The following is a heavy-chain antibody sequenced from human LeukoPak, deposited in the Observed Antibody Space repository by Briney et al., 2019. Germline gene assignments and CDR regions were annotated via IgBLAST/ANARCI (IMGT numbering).Heavy chain of an antibody. Sequence: PSETLSLTCTVSGGSISSSSYYWGWIRQPPGKGLEWIGSIYYSGSTYYNPSLKSRVTISVDTSKNQFSLKLSSVTAADTAVYYCASLLVSAYYFDYWGQGTLVTVSS. J-gene: IGHJ4*02. D-gene: IGHD2-8*01. CDR2: IYYSGST. V-gene: IGHV4-39*01. CDR3: ASLLVSAYYFDY. CDR1: GGSISSSSYY.